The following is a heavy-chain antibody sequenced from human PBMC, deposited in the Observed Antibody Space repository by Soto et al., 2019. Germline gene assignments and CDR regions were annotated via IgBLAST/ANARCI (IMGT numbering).Heavy chain of an antibody. J-gene: IGHJ3*02. CDR2: IVVGSGNT. CDR3: AAGDRLEPHAAFDI. V-gene: IGHV1-58*02. CDR1: GFTFTSSA. Sequence: SVKVSCKASGFTFTSSAMRWVRQARGQRLEWIGWIVVGSGNTNYAQKFQERVAITRDMSTSTAYMELSSLRSEDTAVYYCAAGDRLEPHAAFDIWGQGTMVTVSS.